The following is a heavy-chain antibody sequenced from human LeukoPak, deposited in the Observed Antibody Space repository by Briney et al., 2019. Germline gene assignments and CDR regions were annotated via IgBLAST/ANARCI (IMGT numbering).Heavy chain of an antibody. Sequence: GGSLRLSCAASGFTFSSYEMNWVRQAPGKGLEWVSYISSSGSTLYYADSVKGRFTISRDNAKNSLYLQMNSLRAEDTAVYSCARSLGSYYFDYWGQGTLVTVSS. CDR2: ISSSGSTL. J-gene: IGHJ4*02. V-gene: IGHV3-48*03. CDR1: GFTFSSYE. CDR3: ARSLGSYYFDY. D-gene: IGHD1-26*01.